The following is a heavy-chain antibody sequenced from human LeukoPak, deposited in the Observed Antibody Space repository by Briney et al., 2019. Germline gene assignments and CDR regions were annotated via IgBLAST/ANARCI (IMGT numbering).Heavy chain of an antibody. D-gene: IGHD1-26*01. V-gene: IGHV4-38-2*01. Sequence: SETLSLTCAVSGYSISSGYYWGWIRQPPGKGLEWIGSIYHSGSTYYNPSLKSRVTISVDTSKNQFSLKLSSVTAADTAVYYCARVPSGSYFSHFDYWGQGTLVTVSS. J-gene: IGHJ4*02. CDR3: ARVPSGSYFSHFDY. CDR2: IYHSGST. CDR1: GYSISSGYY.